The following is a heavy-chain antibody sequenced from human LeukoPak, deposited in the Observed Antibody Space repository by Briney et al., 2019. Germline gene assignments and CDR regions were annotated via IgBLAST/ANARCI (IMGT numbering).Heavy chain of an antibody. V-gene: IGHV1-46*01. CDR1: GYTFTSNY. CDR3: ARDQEGFDY. Sequence: ASVKVSCKASGYTFTSNYMHWVRQAPGQGLERMGTIYPRDGSTSYAQKFQGRVTVTRDTSTSTVHMELSGLRSEDTAVYYCARDQEGFDYWGQGTLVTVPS. CDR2: IYPRDGST. J-gene: IGHJ4*02.